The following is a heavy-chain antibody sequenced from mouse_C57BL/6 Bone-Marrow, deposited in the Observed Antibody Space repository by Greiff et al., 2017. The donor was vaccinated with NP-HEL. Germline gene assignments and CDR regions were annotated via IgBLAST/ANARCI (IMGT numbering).Heavy chain of an antibody. V-gene: IGHV1-81*01. CDR2: IYPRSGNT. CDR3: ARGDGNWGFAY. D-gene: IGHD2-1*01. J-gene: IGHJ3*01. CDR1: GYTFTSYG. Sequence: LVESGAELARPGASVKLSCKASGYTFTSYGISWVKQRTGQGLEWIGEIYPRSGNTYYNEKFKGKATLTADKSSSTAYMELRSLTSEDSAVYFCARGDGNWGFAYWGQGTLVTVSA.